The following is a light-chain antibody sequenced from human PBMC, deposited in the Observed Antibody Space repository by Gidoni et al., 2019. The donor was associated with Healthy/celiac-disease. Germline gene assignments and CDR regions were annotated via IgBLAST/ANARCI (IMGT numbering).Light chain of an antibody. Sequence: FSLPHPHPAPESRGKTVTISCTGSSGSIASNYVQWYQQRPGSAPTTVIYEDNQRPSGVPDRFSGSIDSSSNSASLTISGLKTEDEADYYCQSYDSSTLWVFGGGTKLTVL. V-gene: IGLV6-57*02. CDR3: QSYDSSTLWV. J-gene: IGLJ3*02. CDR1: SGSIASNY. CDR2: EDN.